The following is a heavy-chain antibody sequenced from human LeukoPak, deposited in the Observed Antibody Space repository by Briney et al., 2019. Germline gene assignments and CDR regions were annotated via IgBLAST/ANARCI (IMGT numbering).Heavy chain of an antibody. CDR1: GFTFSSHA. J-gene: IGHJ4*02. D-gene: IGHD6-19*01. Sequence: PGGSLRLSCAASGFTFSSHAMSWVRQAPGKGLVWVSAISGSGGSTYYADSVKGRFTISRDNSKNTLYLQMNSLRAEDTAVYYCAKETGYSSGWYLDYWGQGTLVTVSS. CDR2: ISGSGGST. CDR3: AKETGYSSGWYLDY. V-gene: IGHV3-23*01.